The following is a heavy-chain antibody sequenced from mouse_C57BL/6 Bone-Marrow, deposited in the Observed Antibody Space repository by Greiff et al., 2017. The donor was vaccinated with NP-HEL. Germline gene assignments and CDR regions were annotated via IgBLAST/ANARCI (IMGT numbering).Heavy chain of an antibody. CDR2: IYPGDGDT. V-gene: IGHV1-82*01. J-gene: IGHJ3*01. D-gene: IGHD2-3*01. Sequence: VQLVESGPELVKPGASVKISCKASGYAFSSSWMNWVKQRPGKGLEWLGRIYPGDGDTNYNGKFKGKATLTADKSSSTAYMQLSSLTSEDSAVYFCAKNYDGYPAWFAYWGQGTLVTVSA. CDR3: AKNYDGYPAWFAY. CDR1: GYAFSSSW.